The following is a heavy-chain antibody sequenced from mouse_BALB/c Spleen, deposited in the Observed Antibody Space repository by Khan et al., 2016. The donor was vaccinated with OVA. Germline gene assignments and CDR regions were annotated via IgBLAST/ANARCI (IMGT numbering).Heavy chain of an antibody. CDR2: ISSGGST. V-gene: IGHV5-6-5*01. J-gene: IGHJ1*01. CDR3: ARGRYDDWYVDV. D-gene: IGHD2-14*01. CDR1: GFTFSNYA. Sequence: EVELVESGGGLVKPGGSLKLSCAASGFTFSNYAMSWVRQTPEKRLEWVASISSGGSTYYPDSVKGRFTISRDNASNNMYLQMSSLRSEDTAMFYCARGRYDDWYVDVWGAGTTVTVSS.